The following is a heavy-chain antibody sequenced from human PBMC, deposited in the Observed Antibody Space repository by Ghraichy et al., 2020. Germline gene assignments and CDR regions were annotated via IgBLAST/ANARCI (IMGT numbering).Heavy chain of an antibody. CDR2: ISYDGSNK. J-gene: IGHJ4*02. D-gene: IGHD3-22*01. Sequence: GGSLRLSCAASGFTFSSYGMHWVRQAPGKGLEWVAVISYDGSNKYYADSVKGRFTISRDNSKNTLYLQMNSLRAEDTAVYYCAKPNYDSSGYYSPFDYWGQGTLVTVSS. CDR3: AKPNYDSSGYYSPFDY. CDR1: GFTFSSYG. V-gene: IGHV3-30*18.